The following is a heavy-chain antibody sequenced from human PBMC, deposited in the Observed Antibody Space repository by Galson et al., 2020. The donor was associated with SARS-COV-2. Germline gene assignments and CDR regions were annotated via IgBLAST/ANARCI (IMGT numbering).Heavy chain of an antibody. J-gene: IGHJ1*01. V-gene: IGHV3-7*04. CDR3: VRIESRHCQCVQL. D-gene: IGHD2-15*01. CDR1: GFTFSNYM. Sequence: GESLKISCSAPGFTFSNYMMAWVRQAPGKGLEWVAKITEDGSDSWYVESVKGRLTMCRDNAGNAVYLQMNTLRVEDTAVYYCVRIESRHCQCVQLWGQGTMVTVSS. CDR2: ITEDGSDS.